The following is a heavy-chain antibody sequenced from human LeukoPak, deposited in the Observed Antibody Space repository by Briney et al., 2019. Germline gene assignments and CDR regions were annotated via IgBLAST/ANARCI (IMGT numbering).Heavy chain of an antibody. Sequence: GGSLRLSCAASGFTFSTYNMNWVRQAPEKGLEWVSSISSSSSYIYYADSVKGRFTISRDNAKNSLYLQMNSLGAEDTAVYYCARDYYGSPTHWGQGTLVTVSS. CDR2: ISSSSSYI. J-gene: IGHJ4*02. CDR1: GFTFSTYN. D-gene: IGHD3-10*01. CDR3: ARDYYGSPTH. V-gene: IGHV3-21*01.